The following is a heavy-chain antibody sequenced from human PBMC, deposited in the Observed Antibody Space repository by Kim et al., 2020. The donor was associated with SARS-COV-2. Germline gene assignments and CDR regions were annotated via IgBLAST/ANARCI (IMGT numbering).Heavy chain of an antibody. D-gene: IGHD5-18*01. CDR1: GGSISSSSYY. CDR2: IYYSGST. J-gene: IGHJ5*02. Sequence: SETLSLTCTVSGGSISSSSYYWGWIRQPPGKGLEWIGSIYYSGSTYYNPSLKSRVTISVDTSKNQFSLKLSSVTAADTAVYYCASEFSGYSYGYNWFDP. CDR3: ASEFSGYSYGYNWFDP. V-gene: IGHV4-39*07.